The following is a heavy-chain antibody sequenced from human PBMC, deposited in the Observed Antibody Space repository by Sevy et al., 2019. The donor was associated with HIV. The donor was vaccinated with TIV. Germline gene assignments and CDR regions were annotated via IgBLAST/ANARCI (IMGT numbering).Heavy chain of an antibody. D-gene: IGHD6-13*01. Sequence: GGSLRLSCAASGFAFSSHAMHWVRQAPGKGLEWVAVISYEGTETFYAASVEGRFTISRDNSKSMLSLQINSLRPEDTAEYYCARDGGYSIKWYPLYWGHGTLVTVSS. CDR1: GFAFSSHA. J-gene: IGHJ4*01. CDR3: ARDGGYSIKWYPLY. CDR2: ISYEGTET. V-gene: IGHV3-30-3*01.